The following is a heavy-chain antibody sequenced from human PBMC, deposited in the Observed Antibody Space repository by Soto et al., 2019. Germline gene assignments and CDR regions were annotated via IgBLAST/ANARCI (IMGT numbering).Heavy chain of an antibody. D-gene: IGHD3-10*01. V-gene: IGHV4-59*01. Sequence: SETLAPTCTISGPSTSSYYWCWIRLPRRKVLEWIGYIYYSGSTNYNPSLKGRVTMSVDTSKNQFSLKLSSVTAADPAVYYCARVGGLWFGELLEGYYFDYWGQGTLVTVSS. CDR3: ARVGGLWFGELLEGYYFDY. CDR1: GPSTSSYY. CDR2: IYYSGST. J-gene: IGHJ4*02.